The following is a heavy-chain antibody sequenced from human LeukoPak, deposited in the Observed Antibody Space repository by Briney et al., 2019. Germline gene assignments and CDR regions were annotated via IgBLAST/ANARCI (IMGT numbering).Heavy chain of an antibody. CDR2: IRNKANSYTT. Sequence: PGGSLRLSCAASGFTLSDHYMDWVRQAPGKGLEWVVRIRNKANSYTTEYAASVRGGFSISSGDSKNSLYLQMNSLKTEDTAVYYCARVALGNYGEFDYWGQGTLATVSS. CDR1: GFTLSDHY. D-gene: IGHD4/OR15-4a*01. CDR3: ARVALGNYGEFDY. J-gene: IGHJ4*02. V-gene: IGHV3-72*01.